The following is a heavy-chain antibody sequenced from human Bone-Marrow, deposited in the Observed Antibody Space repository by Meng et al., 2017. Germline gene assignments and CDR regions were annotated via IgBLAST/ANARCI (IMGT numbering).Heavy chain of an antibody. CDR1: GGSISSYY. CDR3: ARGRWDGYCSGGSCYLLDY. D-gene: IGHD2-15*01. CDR2: TYTSGST. V-gene: IGHV4-4*07. J-gene: IGHJ4*02. Sequence: SETLSLTCTVSGGSISSYYWSWIRQPAGKGLEWIGRTYTSGSTNYNPSLKSRVTMSVDTSKNQFSLKLSSVTAADTAVYYCARGRWDGYCSGGSCYLLDYWGQGTLVTFSS.